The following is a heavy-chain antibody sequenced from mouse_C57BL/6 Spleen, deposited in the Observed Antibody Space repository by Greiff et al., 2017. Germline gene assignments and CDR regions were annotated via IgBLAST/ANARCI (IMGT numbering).Heavy chain of an antibody. J-gene: IGHJ3*01. D-gene: IGHD3-2*02. CDR3: AREETAQALWFAY. CDR2: IYPGSGNT. CDR1: GYSFTSYY. Sequence: QVQLQQSGPELVKPGASVKISCKASGYSFTSYYIHWVKQRPGQGLEWIGWIYPGSGNTKYNEKFKGKATLTADTSSSTAYMQLSSLTSEDSAVYYCAREETAQALWFAYWGQGTLVTVSA. V-gene: IGHV1-66*01.